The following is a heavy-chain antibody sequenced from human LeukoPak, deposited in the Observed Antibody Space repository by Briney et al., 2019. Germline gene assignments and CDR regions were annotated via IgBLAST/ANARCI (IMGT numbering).Heavy chain of an antibody. D-gene: IGHD3-22*01. V-gene: IGHV3-23*01. Sequence: PGGSLRLSCAASGFTFSSYAMSWVRQAPGKGLEWVSAISGSGGSTYYADSVKGRFTISRDNSKNTLYLQMNSLRAEDTAVYYCAKVGHYYDSSGHHYFDYWGQGTLVTVSS. J-gene: IGHJ4*02. CDR3: AKVGHYYDSSGHHYFDY. CDR1: GFTFSSYA. CDR2: ISGSGGST.